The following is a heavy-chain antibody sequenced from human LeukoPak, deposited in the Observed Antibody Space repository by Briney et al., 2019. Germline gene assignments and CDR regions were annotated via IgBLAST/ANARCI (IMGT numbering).Heavy chain of an antibody. CDR1: GFTFSSYG. CDR2: ISYDGSNK. D-gene: IGHD6-19*01. CDR3: AKEDSAVAGSYFDY. V-gene: IGHV3-30*18. J-gene: IGHJ4*02. Sequence: GGSLRLSCAASGFTFSSYGMHWVRQAPGKGLEWVAVISYDGSNKYYADSVKGRFTISRDNSKNTLYLQMNSLRAEDTAVYYCAKEDSAVAGSYFDYWGQGTLVTVSS.